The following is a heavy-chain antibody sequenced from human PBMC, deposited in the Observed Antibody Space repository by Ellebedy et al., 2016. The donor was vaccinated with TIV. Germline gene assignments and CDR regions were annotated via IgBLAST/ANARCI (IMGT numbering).Heavy chain of an antibody. CDR3: ARGGIGAAAGFDY. J-gene: IGHJ4*02. CDR2: KFQSGTT. Sequence: MPSETLSLTCTVSAYSISSGYYWGWIRQPPGKGLEWIASKFQSGTTYYNPFLRSRVTISLDTSKNQFSLTLISVTAADTAVYYCARGGIGAAAGFDYWGQGILVIVSS. CDR1: AYSISSGYY. V-gene: IGHV4-38-2*02. D-gene: IGHD6-13*01.